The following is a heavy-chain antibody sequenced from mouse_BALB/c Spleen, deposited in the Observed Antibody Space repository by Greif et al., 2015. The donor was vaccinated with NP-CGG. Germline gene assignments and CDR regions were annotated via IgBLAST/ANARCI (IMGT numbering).Heavy chain of an antibody. CDR1: GFTSSSYT. CDR2: ISNGGGST. J-gene: IGHJ1*01. Sequence: EVQGVESGGGLVQPGGSLKLSCAASGFTSSSYTMPWVRQTPEKRLEWVAYISNGGGSTYYPDTVKGRFTISRDNAKNTLYLQMSSLRSEDTAMYYCARHDGYYFWYFDVWGAGTTVTVSS. D-gene: IGHD2-3*01. V-gene: IGHV5-12-2*01. CDR3: ARHDGYYFWYFDV.